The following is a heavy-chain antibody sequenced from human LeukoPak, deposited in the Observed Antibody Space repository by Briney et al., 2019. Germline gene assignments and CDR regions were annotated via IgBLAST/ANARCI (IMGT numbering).Heavy chain of an antibody. CDR2: IIPIFGTA. D-gene: IGHD3-3*01. Sequence: SVKVSCKASGGTFSSYAISWVRQAPGQGLEWMGGIIPIFGTANYAQKFQGRVTITADESTSTAYMELRSLRSDDTAVYYCARTGIWSDMEDWFDPWGQGTLVTVSS. V-gene: IGHV1-69*13. CDR3: ARTGIWSDMEDWFDP. J-gene: IGHJ5*02. CDR1: GGTFSSYA.